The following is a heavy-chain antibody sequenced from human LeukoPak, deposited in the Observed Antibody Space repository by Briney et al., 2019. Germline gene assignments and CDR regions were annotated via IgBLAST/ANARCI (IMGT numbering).Heavy chain of an antibody. J-gene: IGHJ4*02. CDR2: ISGSGGST. D-gene: IGHD2/OR15-2a*01. CDR1: GFTVSSNY. CDR3: AKGSIFVDY. Sequence: GGSLRPSCAASGFTVSSNYMSWVRQAPGKGLEWVSAISGSGGSTYYADSVKGRFTISRDNSKNTLYLQMNSLRAEDTAVYYCAKGSIFVDYWGQGTLVTVSS. V-gene: IGHV3-23*01.